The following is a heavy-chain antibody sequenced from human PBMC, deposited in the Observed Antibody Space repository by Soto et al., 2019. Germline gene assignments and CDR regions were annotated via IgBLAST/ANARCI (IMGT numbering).Heavy chain of an antibody. CDR3: VRIPAAIGYMDV. CDR1: GFTFDDSA. Sequence: EVQLVESGGGLVQPGTSLRLSCAASGFTFDDSAMHWVRQAPGKGLEWVSGIVWNNGNIAYADSVKGRFIISRDNAKNSLYLQMTSLRTEDTALYYCVRIPAAIGYMDVWGKGTTVTVSS. CDR2: IVWNNGNI. J-gene: IGHJ6*03. V-gene: IGHV3-9*01. D-gene: IGHD2-2*02.